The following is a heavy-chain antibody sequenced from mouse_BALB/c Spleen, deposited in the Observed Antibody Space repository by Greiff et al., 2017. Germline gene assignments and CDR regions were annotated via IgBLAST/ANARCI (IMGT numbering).Heavy chain of an antibody. V-gene: IGHV5-17*02. CDR2: ISSGSSTI. J-gene: IGHJ4*01. CDR1: GFTFSSFG. Sequence: EVKLMESGGGLVQPGGSRKLSCAASGFTFSSFGMHWVRQAPEKGLEWVAYISSGSSTIYYADTVKGRFTISRDNPKNTLFLQMTSLRSEDTAMYYCARNYYGSSYGGAMDYWGQGTSVTVSS. CDR3: ARNYYGSSYGGAMDY. D-gene: IGHD1-1*01.